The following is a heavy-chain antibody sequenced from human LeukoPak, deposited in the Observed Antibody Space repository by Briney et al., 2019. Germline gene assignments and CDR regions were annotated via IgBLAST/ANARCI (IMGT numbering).Heavy chain of an antibody. CDR1: GGSISRYY. Sequence: PSETLSLTCAVSGGSISRYYWNWIRQPPGERLEWIGWIHYSGSTAYNPSLESRVTMSVDTSKNHISLKMTSVTAADTATYYCARWGYFDSSAYFDVDYWGQGVPVTVSS. D-gene: IGHD3-22*01. CDR3: ARWGYFDSSAYFDVDY. V-gene: IGHV4-59*01. CDR2: IHYSGST. J-gene: IGHJ4*02.